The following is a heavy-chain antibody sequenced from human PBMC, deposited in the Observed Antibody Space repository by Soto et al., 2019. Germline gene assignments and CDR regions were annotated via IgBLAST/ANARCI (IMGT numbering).Heavy chain of an antibody. J-gene: IGHJ5*02. CDR2: INPDNGNT. CDR1: GYTFTRYT. D-gene: IGHD2-15*01. V-gene: IGHV1-3*01. CDR3: ARGIATGQLDP. Sequence: ASVKVSGKASGYTFTRYTMNWVRQAPGQRLEWMGWINPDNGNTKSSQKFQDRVIITRDTSASTAYMDLSSLRSEDTAVYYCARGIATGQLDPWGQGTMVTVSS.